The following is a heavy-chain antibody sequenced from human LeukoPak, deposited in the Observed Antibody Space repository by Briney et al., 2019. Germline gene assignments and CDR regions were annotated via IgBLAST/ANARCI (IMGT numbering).Heavy chain of an antibody. CDR3: ATDRNEGKYYDY. CDR2: ISYDGSDK. D-gene: IGHD2/OR15-2a*01. J-gene: IGHJ4*02. CDR1: GFTFSSYA. V-gene: IGHV3-30-3*01. Sequence: GRSLRLSCAASGFTFSSYAMHWVRQAPGKGLEWVAVISYDGSDKYYADSVKGRFTISRDNSKSTLYLQMDSLRAEDTAVYYCATDRNEGKYYDYWGQGTLVTVSS.